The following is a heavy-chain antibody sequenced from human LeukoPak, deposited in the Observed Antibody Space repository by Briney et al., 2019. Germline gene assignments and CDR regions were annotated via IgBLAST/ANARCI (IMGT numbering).Heavy chain of an antibody. D-gene: IGHD3-10*01. Sequence: SETLSLTCAVYGGSFSGYYWSWIRQPPGKGLEWIGEINHSGSTNYNPSLKSRVTISVDTSKNQFSLKLSSVTAADTAVYYCARRLRLLWFGELLSPLDYFDYWGQGTLVTVSS. CDR2: INHSGST. V-gene: IGHV4-34*01. J-gene: IGHJ4*02. CDR3: ARRLRLLWFGELLSPLDYFDY. CDR1: GGSFSGYY.